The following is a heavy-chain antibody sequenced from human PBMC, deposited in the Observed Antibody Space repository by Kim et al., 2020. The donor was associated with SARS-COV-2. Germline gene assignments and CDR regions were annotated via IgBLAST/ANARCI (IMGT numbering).Heavy chain of an antibody. J-gene: IGHJ5*02. V-gene: IGHV3-23*01. CDR1: GFTFSSYA. CDR2: ISGSGGST. Sequence: GGSLRLSCAASGFTFSSYAMSWVRQAPGKGLEWVSAISGSGGSTYYADSVKGRFTISRDNSKNTLYLQMNSLRAEDTAVYYCLCTVTTSRSGSYYPFDPWGQGTLVTVSS. D-gene: IGHD3-10*01. CDR3: LCTVTTSRSGSYYPFDP.